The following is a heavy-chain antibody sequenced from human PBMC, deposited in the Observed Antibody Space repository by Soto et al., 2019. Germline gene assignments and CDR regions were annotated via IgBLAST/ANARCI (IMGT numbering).Heavy chain of an antibody. Sequence: GGSLRLSCAASGFTFSSYSMNWVRQAPGKGLEWVSSISSSSSYIYYADSVKGRFTISRDNAKNSLYLQMNSLRAEDTAVYYCARDFQPATTGRDIVVVPAATFYGMDVWGQGTTVTVSS. CDR2: ISSSSSYI. V-gene: IGHV3-21*01. CDR3: ARDFQPATTGRDIVVVPAATFYGMDV. CDR1: GFTFSSYS. D-gene: IGHD2-2*01. J-gene: IGHJ6*02.